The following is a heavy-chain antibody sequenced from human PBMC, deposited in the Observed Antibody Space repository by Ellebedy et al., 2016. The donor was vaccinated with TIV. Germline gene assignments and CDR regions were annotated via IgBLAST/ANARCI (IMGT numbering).Heavy chain of an antibody. CDR1: GYNFTDFY. CDR2: INPNSGST. V-gene: IGHV1-2*02. J-gene: IGHJ4*02. CDR3: ARDLGQWLVRYCFDY. D-gene: IGHD6-19*01. Sequence: AASVKVSCKASGYNFTDFYIHWVRQAPGQGLEWMGWINPNSGSTNFAQNFQGRVTVTSDTSISTASMELSRLTSDDTAVYFCARDLGQWLVRYCFDYWGQGTLVTVSS.